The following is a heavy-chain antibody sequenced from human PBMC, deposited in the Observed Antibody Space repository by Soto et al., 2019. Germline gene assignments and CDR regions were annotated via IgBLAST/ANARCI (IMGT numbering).Heavy chain of an antibody. D-gene: IGHD2-21*01. J-gene: IGHJ1*01. V-gene: IGHV4-59*08. Sequence: TSETLSLTCTVSGDSLSDSYWSWIRQSPGGGLEWIGYIHYSRTTIYNPSLESRVSMSLVVSKNQFSLRLRSLTAADTAVYYCARWVITATEEGYFQHWGQGSLVTVSS. CDR3: ARWVITATEEGYFQH. CDR1: GDSLSDSY. CDR2: IHYSRTT.